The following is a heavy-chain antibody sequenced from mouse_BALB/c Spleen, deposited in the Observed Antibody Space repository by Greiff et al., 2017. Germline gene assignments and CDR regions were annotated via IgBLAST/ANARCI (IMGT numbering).Heavy chain of an antibody. CDR3: ARLDYYAMDY. Sequence: DVQLVESGGGLVKPGGSLKLSCAASGFAFSSYDMSWVRQTPEKRLEWVAYISSGGGSTYYPDTVKGRFTISRDNAKNTLYLQMSILKSEDTAMYYCARLDYYAMDYWGQGTSVTVSS. V-gene: IGHV5-12-1*01. CDR1: GFAFSSYD. CDR2: ISSGGGST. J-gene: IGHJ4*01.